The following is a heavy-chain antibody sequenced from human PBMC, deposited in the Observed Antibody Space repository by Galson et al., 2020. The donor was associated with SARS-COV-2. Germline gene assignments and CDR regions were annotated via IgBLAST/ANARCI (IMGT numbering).Heavy chain of an antibody. CDR2: ISYDGSNK. Sequence: GGSLRLSCAASGFTFSSYAMHWVRQAPGKGLEWVAVISYDGSNKYYADSVKGRFTISRDNSKNTLYLQMNNLRAEDTAVYYCARDYSGSYYYGIDVWGQGTTVTVSS. V-gene: IGHV3-30*04. D-gene: IGHD1-26*01. CDR3: ARDYSGSYYYGIDV. CDR1: GFTFSSYA. J-gene: IGHJ6*02.